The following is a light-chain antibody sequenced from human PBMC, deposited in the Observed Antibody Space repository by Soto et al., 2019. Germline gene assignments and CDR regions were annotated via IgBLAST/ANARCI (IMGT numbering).Light chain of an antibody. CDR2: GAS. J-gene: IGKJ5*01. V-gene: IGKV3-20*01. CDR1: QSVSSSY. CDR3: QQYVSSPPGIT. Sequence: EIALTQSPGTLSLSPGKRATLSCRASQSVSSSYLAWYQQKPGQAPRLLIYGASSRATGITDRFSRSGSCTDITHTISRLQPENFAVYECQQYVSSPPGITFGQGTRLEIK.